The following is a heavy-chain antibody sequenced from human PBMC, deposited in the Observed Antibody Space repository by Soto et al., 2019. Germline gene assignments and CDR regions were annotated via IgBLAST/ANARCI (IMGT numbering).Heavy chain of an antibody. Sequence: QVQLVQSGAEVKKPGASVKVSCKASGYTFTSYYMHWVRQAPGQGLEWMGIINPSGGSTSYAQKFQGRVTMTSDTSTSTVYMELSSLRSEDTAVYYSARAYSGYDVKYYYYGMDVWGQGTTATVSS. CDR2: INPSGGST. J-gene: IGHJ6*02. V-gene: IGHV1-46*01. D-gene: IGHD5-12*01. CDR3: ARAYSGYDVKYYYYGMDV. CDR1: GYTFTSYY.